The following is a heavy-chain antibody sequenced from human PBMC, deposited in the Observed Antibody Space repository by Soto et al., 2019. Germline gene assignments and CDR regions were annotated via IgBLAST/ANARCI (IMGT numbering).Heavy chain of an antibody. J-gene: IGHJ6*02. CDR1: GGSVSSGSYY. CDR2: IYYSGST. D-gene: IGHD3-10*01. Sequence: SETLSLTCTVSGGSVSSGSYYWSWIRQPPGKGLEWIGYIYYSGSTNYNPSLKSRVTISVDTSKNQFSLKLSSVTAADTAVYYCARDLLVRGVTAFHIKSYYYGMDVWGQGTTVTVSS. CDR3: ARDLLVRGVTAFHIKSYYYGMDV. V-gene: IGHV4-61*01.